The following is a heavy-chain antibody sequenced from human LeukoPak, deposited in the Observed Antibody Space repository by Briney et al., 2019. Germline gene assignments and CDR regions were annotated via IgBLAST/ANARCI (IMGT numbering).Heavy chain of an antibody. V-gene: IGHV1-2*02. CDR3: ARVIRRVTMVRGVIGSPFDY. D-gene: IGHD3-10*01. CDR1: GYTFTGYY. Sequence: PEASVKVSCKASGYTFTGYYMHWVRQAPGQGLEWMGWINPNSGGTNYAQKFQGRVTMTRDTSISTAYMELSRLRSDDTAVYYCARVIRRVTMVRGVIGSPFDYWGQGTLVTVSS. J-gene: IGHJ4*02. CDR2: INPNSGGT.